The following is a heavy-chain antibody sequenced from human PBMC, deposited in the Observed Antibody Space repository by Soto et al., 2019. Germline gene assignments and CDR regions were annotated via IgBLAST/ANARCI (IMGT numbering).Heavy chain of an antibody. D-gene: IGHD3-10*01. CDR1: GYTFTSYA. CDR3: AREGERRLWFGELGY. Sequence: QVQLVQSGAEVKKPGASVKVSCKASGYTFTSYAMHWVRQAPGQRLEWMGWINAGNGNTKYSQKFQVRVTINRDTSASTAYMELSSLRSEDTAVYYCAREGERRLWFGELGYWGQGTLVTVSS. CDR2: INAGNGNT. J-gene: IGHJ4*02. V-gene: IGHV1-3*01.